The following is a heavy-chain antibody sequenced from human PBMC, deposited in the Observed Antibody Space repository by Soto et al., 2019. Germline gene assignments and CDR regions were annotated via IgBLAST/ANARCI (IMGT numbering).Heavy chain of an antibody. D-gene: IGHD2-2*01. CDR1: GFRFNNYA. V-gene: IGHV3-30*18. CDR3: AKDRVMQLLPIWPDP. CDR2: VSSDGNNK. Sequence: QEHLVESGGGVVQAGTSLRLSCAASGFRFNNYAMHWVRQAPGKGLEWVAFVSSDGNNKYYADSVKGRFTISRDNSKSTMFLQVDSLRVDDTAIYYCAKDRVMQLLPIWPDPWGQGTLVTVSS. J-gene: IGHJ5*02.